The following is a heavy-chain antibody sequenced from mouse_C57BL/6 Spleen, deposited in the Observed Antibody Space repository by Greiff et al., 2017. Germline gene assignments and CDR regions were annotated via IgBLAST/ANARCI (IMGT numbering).Heavy chain of an antibody. CDR2: IHYDGSN. Sequence: ESGPGLVKPSQSLSLSCSVSGYSITSGYFWNWIRQFPGNILEWMGYIHYDGSNNYNPSLKNRISITRDTSKNQFFLKLNSVTTEDTATYYCARGGDGSSQFAYWGQGTLVTVSA. CDR1: GYSITSGYF. D-gene: IGHD1-1*01. V-gene: IGHV3-6*01. J-gene: IGHJ3*01. CDR3: ARGGDGSSQFAY.